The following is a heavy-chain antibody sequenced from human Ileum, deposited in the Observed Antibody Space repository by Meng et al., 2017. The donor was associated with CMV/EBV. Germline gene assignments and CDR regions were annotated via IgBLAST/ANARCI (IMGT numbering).Heavy chain of an antibody. Sequence: CAASGFTFSSYTMNWVRQAPGKGLEWVAFIASTSGKINYADSVKGRFTISRDNAKNALYLQMNSLSAEDTAVYYCAKGHSIDSWLMDIWGQGTLVTVSS. CDR3: AKGHSIDSWLMDI. V-gene: IGHV3-21*01. J-gene: IGHJ4*02. CDR2: IASTSGKI. D-gene: IGHD6-13*01. CDR1: GFTFSSYT.